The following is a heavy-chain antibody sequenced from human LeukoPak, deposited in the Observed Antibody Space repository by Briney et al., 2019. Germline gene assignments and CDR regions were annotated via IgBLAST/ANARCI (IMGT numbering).Heavy chain of an antibody. Sequence: SLKLSCKASGGACSSCAISWGRQATGQGLEWMGGIVPIFGTANYAQKFQGRVTITAVESTSTAYMELRSLRSEDTAVYYCARGGGYNHFDYWGQGTLVTVSS. D-gene: IGHD5-24*01. V-gene: IGHV1-69*01. J-gene: IGHJ4*02. CDR2: IVPIFGTA. CDR3: ARGGGYNHFDY. CDR1: GGACSSCA.